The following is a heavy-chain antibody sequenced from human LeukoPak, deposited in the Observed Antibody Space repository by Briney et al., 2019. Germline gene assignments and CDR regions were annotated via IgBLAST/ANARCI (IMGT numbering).Heavy chain of an antibody. CDR3: ARDAGTYSSSWYDY. Sequence: ASVKVSCKASGGTFSSYAISWVRQAPGQGLEWMGWISAYNGNTNYAQKLQGRVTMTTDTSTSTAHMELRSLRSDDTAVYYCARDAGTYSSSWYDYWGQGTLVTVSS. J-gene: IGHJ4*02. CDR2: ISAYNGNT. D-gene: IGHD6-13*01. V-gene: IGHV1-18*01. CDR1: GGTFSSYA.